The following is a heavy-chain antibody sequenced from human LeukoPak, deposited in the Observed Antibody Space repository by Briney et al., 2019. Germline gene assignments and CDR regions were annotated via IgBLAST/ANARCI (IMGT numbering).Heavy chain of an antibody. CDR3: AKDSTVTTVSSSAFDI. Sequence: GGSLRLSCAASGFTFSSYAMSWVRQAPGKGLEWVSVISGSGGSTYYADSVKGRFTISRDNSKNTLYLQMNSLRAEDTAVYYCAKDSTVTTVSSSAFDIWGQGTMVTVSS. V-gene: IGHV3-23*01. D-gene: IGHD4-17*01. J-gene: IGHJ3*02. CDR1: GFTFSSYA. CDR2: ISGSGGST.